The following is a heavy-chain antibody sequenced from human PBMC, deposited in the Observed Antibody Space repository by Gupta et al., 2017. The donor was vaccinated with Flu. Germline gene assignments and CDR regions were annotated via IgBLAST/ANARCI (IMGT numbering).Heavy chain of an antibody. J-gene: IGHJ3*02. CDR1: GFTFSSYS. CDR3: ARVTDIVVVPAAHAFDI. D-gene: IGHD2-2*01. Sequence: EVQLVDSGGGLVKPGGSLSLSCAASGFTFSSYSMNWVRQAPGKGLEGVSSISSSSSYIYYADSVKGRFTISRDNAKNSLYLQMNSLRAEDTAVYYCARVTDIVVVPAAHAFDIWGQGTMVTVSS. CDR2: ISSSSSYI. V-gene: IGHV3-21*01.